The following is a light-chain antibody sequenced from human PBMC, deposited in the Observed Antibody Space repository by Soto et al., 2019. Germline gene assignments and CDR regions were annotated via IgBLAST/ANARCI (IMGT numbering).Light chain of an antibody. Sequence: EIVLPQSPGTLSLSPGERATLSCRASQSISSRYFAWYQQKPGQAPSLLIYGVSSRATGIPDRFSGSGSGTDFTLSISRLEPEDFAVYYCQQYGSSPYTLGQGTKVDIK. CDR2: GVS. V-gene: IGKV3-20*01. CDR1: QSISSRY. J-gene: IGKJ2*01. CDR3: QQYGSSPYT.